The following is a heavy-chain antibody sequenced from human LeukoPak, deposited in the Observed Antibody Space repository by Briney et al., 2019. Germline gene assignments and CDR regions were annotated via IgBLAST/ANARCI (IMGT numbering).Heavy chain of an antibody. CDR2: IHNSGTT. CDR1: GGPFSGYF. D-gene: IGHD3-10*01. J-gene: IGHJ4*02. Sequence: SETLSLTCAVSGGPFSGYFWSWIRQSSGKGLEWIGEIHNSGTTNYNPSLNSRVTISEDTSKNQFYLNLSSVTAADTAVYYCARRYYYNLGSFPFDFWGQGALVNVSS. V-gene: IGHV4-34*01. CDR3: ARRYYYNLGSFPFDF.